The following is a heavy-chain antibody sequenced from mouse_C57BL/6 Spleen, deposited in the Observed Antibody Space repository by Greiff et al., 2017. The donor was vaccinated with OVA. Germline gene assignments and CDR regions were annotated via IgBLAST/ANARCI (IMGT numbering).Heavy chain of an antibody. Sequence: VHVKQSGPELVKPGASVKISCKASGYSFTDYNMNWVKQSNGKSLEWIGVINPNYGTTSYNQKFKGKATLTVDQSSSTAYMQLNSLTSEDSAVYYCARYDYDGAGYAMDYWGQGTSVTVSS. CDR3: ARYDYDGAGYAMDY. CDR1: GYSFTDYN. D-gene: IGHD2-4*01. V-gene: IGHV1-39*01. J-gene: IGHJ4*01. CDR2: INPNYGTT.